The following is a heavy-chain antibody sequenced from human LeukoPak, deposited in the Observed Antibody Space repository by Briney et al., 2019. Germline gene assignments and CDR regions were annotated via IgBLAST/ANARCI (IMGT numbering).Heavy chain of an antibody. CDR3: ALTGYSSGFDYFDY. V-gene: IGHV4-34*01. J-gene: IGHJ4*02. D-gene: IGHD6-19*01. CDR2: INHSGST. Sequence: SETLSLTCAVYGGSFSGYYWSWIRQPPGEGLEWIGEINHSGSTNYNPSLKSRVTISVDTSKNQFSLRLSSVTAADTAVYYCALTGYSSGFDYFDYWGQGTLVTVSS. CDR1: GGSFSGYY.